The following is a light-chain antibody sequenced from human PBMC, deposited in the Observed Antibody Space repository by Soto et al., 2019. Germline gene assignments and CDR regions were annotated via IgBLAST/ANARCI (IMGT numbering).Light chain of an antibody. CDR2: INN. J-gene: IGLJ1*01. CDR3: AAWDDSLNGYV. CDR1: SSNIGSNT. Sequence: QSVLTQPPSASGTPGQRVTISCSGSSSNIGSNTVNWYQQLPGTAPTLLIYINNHRPSGVPDRFSVSKSGTSGSLAISGLQSEDEADYYCAAWDDSLNGYVFGTGTKLTVL. V-gene: IGLV1-44*01.